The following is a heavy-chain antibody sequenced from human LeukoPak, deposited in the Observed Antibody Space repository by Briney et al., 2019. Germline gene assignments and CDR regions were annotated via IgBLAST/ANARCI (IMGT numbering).Heavy chain of an antibody. CDR3: ARGGDAYFDWLSSFDY. V-gene: IGHV1-2*04. J-gene: IGHJ4*02. D-gene: IGHD3-9*01. CDR1: GYTFTGYY. CDR2: INPNSGGT. Sequence: SDPVSCKASGYTFTGYYMHWVRQAPRQGREGMGWINPNSGGTNYAPNFQGWVTMTRDTSISTAYMELSRLRSDDTAVYYCARGGDAYFDWLSSFDYWGQGTLVTASS.